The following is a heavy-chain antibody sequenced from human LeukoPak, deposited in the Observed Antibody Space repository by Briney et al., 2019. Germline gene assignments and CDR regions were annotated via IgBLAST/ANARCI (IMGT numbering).Heavy chain of an antibody. CDR1: GFTFSSYA. CDR3: AKSSWQLVSSGRNYYYYYMDV. Sequence: GGSLRLSCAASGFTFSSYAMSWVRQAPGKGLEWVSAISGSGGSTYSADSVKGRFTISRDNSKNTLYLQMNSLRAEDTAVYYCAKSSWQLVSSGRNYYYYYMDVWGKETTVTVSS. D-gene: IGHD6-13*01. V-gene: IGHV3-23*01. J-gene: IGHJ6*03. CDR2: ISGSGGST.